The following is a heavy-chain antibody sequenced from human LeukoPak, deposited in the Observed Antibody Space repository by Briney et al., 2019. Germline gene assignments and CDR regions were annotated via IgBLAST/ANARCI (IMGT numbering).Heavy chain of an antibody. CDR2: IWYDGSNK. Sequence: AGGSLRLSCAASGLTFSSYGMHWVRQAPGKGLEWVAVIWYDGSNKYYADSVKGRFTISRDNSKNTLYLQMNSLRAEDTAVYYCARDRGTYYYDSSGYYYDYWGQGTLVTVSS. D-gene: IGHD3-22*01. CDR1: GLTFSSYG. J-gene: IGHJ4*02. CDR3: ARDRGTYYYDSSGYYYDY. V-gene: IGHV3-33*08.